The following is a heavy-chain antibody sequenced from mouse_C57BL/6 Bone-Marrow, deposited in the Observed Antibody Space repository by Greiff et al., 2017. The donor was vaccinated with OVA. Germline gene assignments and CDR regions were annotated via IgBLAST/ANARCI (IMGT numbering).Heavy chain of an antibody. V-gene: IGHV1-75*01. Sequence: SGPELVKPGASVKISCKASGYTFTDYYINWVKQRPGQGLEWIGWIFPGSGSTYYNEKFKGKATLTVDKSSSTAYMLLSSLTSEDSAVYFCAKEGDYYGSVDYFDYWGQGTTLTVSS. CDR3: AKEGDYYGSVDYFDY. J-gene: IGHJ2*01. CDR2: IFPGSGST. D-gene: IGHD1-1*01. CDR1: GYTFTDYY.